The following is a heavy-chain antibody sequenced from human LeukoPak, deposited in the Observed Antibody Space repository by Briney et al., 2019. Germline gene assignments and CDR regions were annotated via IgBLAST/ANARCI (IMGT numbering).Heavy chain of an antibody. CDR1: GYTFTDYY. Sequence: AASVKVSCKASGYTFTDYYMHWVRRAPGQGLEWMGWINHNSGGTNYAQKFQGRVTMTRDTSISTAYMELSRLRSDDTAVYYCARTWYSSRWYYFDYWGQGTLVTVSS. D-gene: IGHD6-13*01. CDR3: ARTWYSSRWYYFDY. CDR2: INHNSGGT. V-gene: IGHV1-2*02. J-gene: IGHJ4*02.